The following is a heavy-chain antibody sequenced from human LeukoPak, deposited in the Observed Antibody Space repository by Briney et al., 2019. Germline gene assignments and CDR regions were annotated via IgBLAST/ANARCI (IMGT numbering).Heavy chain of an antibody. J-gene: IGHJ3*02. CDR1: GGSISSYY. CDR2: IYYSGST. D-gene: IGHD3-22*01. Sequence: SETLSLTCTVSGGSISSYYWSWIRQPPGKGLEWIGYIYYSGSTNYNPSLKSRVTISVDTSKNQFSLKLSSVTAADTAVYYCARLVCSRNYYDSQYGAFDIWGQGTMVTVSS. CDR3: ARLVCSRNYYDSQYGAFDI. V-gene: IGHV4-59*08.